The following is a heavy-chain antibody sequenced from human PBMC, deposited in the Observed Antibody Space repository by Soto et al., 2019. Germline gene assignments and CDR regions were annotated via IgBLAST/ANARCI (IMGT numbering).Heavy chain of an antibody. J-gene: IGHJ4*02. CDR2: IYYSGST. V-gene: IGHV4-39*01. D-gene: IGHD1-26*01. CDR1: GGSISSNYYY. CDR3: ARPSGSYLYYFDY. Sequence: PSETLSLTCTVSGGSISSNYYYWGWIRRPPGKGLEWIGSIYYSGSTYYNPSLKSRVTISVDTSKNQFSLKLSSVTAADTAVYYCARPSGSYLYYFDYWGQRTLVTVSS.